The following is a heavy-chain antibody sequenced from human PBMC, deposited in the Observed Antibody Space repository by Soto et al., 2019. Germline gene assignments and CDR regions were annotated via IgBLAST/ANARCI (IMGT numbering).Heavy chain of an antibody. J-gene: IGHJ4*02. V-gene: IGHV4-4*02. D-gene: IGHD3-3*01. Sequence: SETLSLTCAVSGGSIRSNNWWTWFRQPPGKGLEWIGEIYHTGSTNYNPSLKSRVTISVDNSKNQFSLRLSSVTAADTAVYYCASTLKISKFDSWGQGTLVPVSS. CDR1: GGSIRSNNW. CDR2: IYHTGST. CDR3: ASTLKISKFDS.